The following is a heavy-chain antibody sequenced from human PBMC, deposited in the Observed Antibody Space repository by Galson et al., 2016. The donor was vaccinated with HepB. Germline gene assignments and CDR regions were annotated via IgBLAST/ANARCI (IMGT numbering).Heavy chain of an antibody. V-gene: IGHV1-18*01. CDR1: GYMFTDYG. CDR2: ISAHNVNT. Sequence: SVKVSCKASGYMFTDYGVAWVRQAPGQGLEWIGWISAHNVNTLSAQKFRGRVTMTTDTSTTTAYMSLSSLTSDDTAVYFCARAPGIEVSGVFHPWGQGTVLIVSS. J-gene: IGHJ5*02. D-gene: IGHD6-19*01. CDR3: ARAPGIEVSGVFHP.